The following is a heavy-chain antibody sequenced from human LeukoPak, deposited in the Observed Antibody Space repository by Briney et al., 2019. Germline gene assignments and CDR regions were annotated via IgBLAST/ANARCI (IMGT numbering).Heavy chain of an antibody. J-gene: IGHJ4*02. D-gene: IGHD3-3*01. CDR2: IYTSGST. Sequence: SETLSLTCTVSGGSISSGSYYWSWIRQPAGKGLEWIGRIYTSGSTNYNPSLKSRVSISVDTSKNQFSLKVSSVTAADTAVYYCARSNYDFWSGYYSLWGQGTLVTVSS. V-gene: IGHV4-61*02. CDR3: ARSNYDFWSGYYSL. CDR1: GGSISSGSYY.